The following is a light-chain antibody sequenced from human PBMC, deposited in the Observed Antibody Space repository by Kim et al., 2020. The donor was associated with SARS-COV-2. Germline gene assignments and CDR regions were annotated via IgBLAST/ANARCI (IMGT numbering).Light chain of an antibody. CDR3: LQHNSYPLT. J-gene: IGKJ4*02. CDR1: QGISNY. V-gene: IGKV1-17*03. CDR2: AAS. Sequence: ASVVNRVNITCRASQGISNYLAWFQQKPGKVPKRLIYAASSLQRGVPSSFSGSGSGTEFTLTISSLQPVDFATYYCLQHNSYPLTFGGGTKVDIK.